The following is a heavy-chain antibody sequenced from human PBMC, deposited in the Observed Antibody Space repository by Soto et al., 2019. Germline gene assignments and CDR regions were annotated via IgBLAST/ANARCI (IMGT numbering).Heavy chain of an antibody. D-gene: IGHD5-12*01. Sequence: ASVKVSCKASGFTFTSSSVQWVRQARGQRLEWIGWIVVGSGNTNYAQKFQERVTITRDMSTSTAYMELSSLRSEDTAVYYCAAPGSGYDSFPGRYYYGMDVWGQGTTVTVSS. CDR3: AAPGSGYDSFPGRYYYGMDV. J-gene: IGHJ6*02. V-gene: IGHV1-58*01. CDR1: GFTFTSSS. CDR2: IVVGSGNT.